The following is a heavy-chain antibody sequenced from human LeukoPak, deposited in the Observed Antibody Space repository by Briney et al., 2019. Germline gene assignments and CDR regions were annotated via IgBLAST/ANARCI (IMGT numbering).Heavy chain of an antibody. D-gene: IGHD3-9*01. CDR2: INHSGST. J-gene: IGHJ4*02. V-gene: IGHV4-34*01. CDR3: ASTVRYFDWSL. CDR1: GGSLSGYY. Sequence: SETLSLTRAVYGGSLSGYYWSWIRQPPGKGLEWIGEINHSGSTNYNPSLKSRVTISVDTSKNQFSLKLSSVTAADTAVYYCASTVRYFDWSLWGQGTLVTVSS.